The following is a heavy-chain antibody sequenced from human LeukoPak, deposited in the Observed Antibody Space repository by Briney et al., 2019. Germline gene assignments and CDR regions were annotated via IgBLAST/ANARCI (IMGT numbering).Heavy chain of an antibody. CDR1: GGSFSGYY. V-gene: IGHV4-34*01. Sequence: SETLSHTCAVYGGSFSGYYWSWIRQPPGKGLEWIGEINHSGSTNYNPSLKSRVTISVDTSKSQFSLRLSSVTAADTAVYYCARRGYYYDSKRAFDIWGQGTMVTVSS. J-gene: IGHJ3*02. CDR3: ARRGYYYDSKRAFDI. CDR2: INHSGST. D-gene: IGHD3-22*01.